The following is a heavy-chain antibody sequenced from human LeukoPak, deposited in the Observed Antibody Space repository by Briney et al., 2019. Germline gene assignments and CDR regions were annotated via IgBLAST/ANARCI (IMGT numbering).Heavy chain of an antibody. Sequence: SETLSLTCAVYGGSFSGYYWTWIRQPPGKGLEWIGEINHIGGTNYNPSLKNRVTISVDKNQFSLKMSSVTAAATDVYYCASGDADLGGPRVHWGQGTLVTVSS. J-gene: IGHJ4*02. CDR2: INHIGGT. CDR3: ASGDADLGGPRVH. CDR1: GGSFSGYY. V-gene: IGHV4-34*01. D-gene: IGHD4-23*01.